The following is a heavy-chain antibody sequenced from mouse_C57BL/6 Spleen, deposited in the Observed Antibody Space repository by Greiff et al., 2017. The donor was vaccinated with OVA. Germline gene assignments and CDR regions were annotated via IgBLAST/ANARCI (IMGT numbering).Heavy chain of an antibody. J-gene: IGHJ4*01. CDR1: GYTFTDYE. V-gene: IGHV1-15*01. D-gene: IGHD2-3*01. Sequence: VKLQESGAELVRPGASVTLSCKASGYTFTDYEMHWVKQTPVHGLEWIGAIDPETGGTAYNQKFKGKAILTADKSSSTAYMELRSLTSEDSAVYYCTGRIYDGFMDYWGQGTSVTVSS. CDR3: TGRIYDGFMDY. CDR2: IDPETGGT.